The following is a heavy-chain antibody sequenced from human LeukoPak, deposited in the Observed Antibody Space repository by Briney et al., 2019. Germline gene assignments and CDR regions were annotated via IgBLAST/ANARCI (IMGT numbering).Heavy chain of an antibody. J-gene: IGHJ4*02. CDR1: GFTLSTNT. Sequence: GGSLRLSCLTSGFTLSTNTMSWVRQAPGKGLEWISGISGSGASTYYADSVKGRFTISRDDSRNTLYLQMNSLRGDDAAVYYCAKDVGKWESLHFFDYWGQGTLVTVSS. V-gene: IGHV3-23*01. D-gene: IGHD1-26*01. CDR3: AKDVGKWESLHFFDY. CDR2: ISGSGAST.